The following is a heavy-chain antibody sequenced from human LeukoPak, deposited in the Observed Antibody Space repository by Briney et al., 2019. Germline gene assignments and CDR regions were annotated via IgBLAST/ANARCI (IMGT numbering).Heavy chain of an antibody. CDR3: ARGVLSGSAPFDY. Sequence: ASVKVSCKASGYTFTSYGFSWVRQAPGQGLEWMGWISTFNGNRHYAQKLQDRVTMTTDTSTSTAYMELRSLRSDDTAVYYCARGVLSGSAPFDYWGQGTLVTVSS. V-gene: IGHV1-18*01. CDR1: GYTFTSYG. CDR2: ISTFNGNR. D-gene: IGHD1-26*01. J-gene: IGHJ4*02.